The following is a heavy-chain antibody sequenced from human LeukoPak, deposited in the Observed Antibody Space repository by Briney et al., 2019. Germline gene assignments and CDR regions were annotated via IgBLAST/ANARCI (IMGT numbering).Heavy chain of an antibody. CDR1: GYTFTGYY. D-gene: IGHD2-15*01. CDR2: INPNSGGT. J-gene: IGHJ5*02. CDR3: ARALTGVYCSGGSCYWFDP. V-gene: IGHV1-2*04. Sequence: ASVKVSCKASGYTFTGYYMHWVRQAPGQGLEWMGWINPNSGGTNYAQKFQGWVTMTRDTSISTAYMELSRLRSDDTAVYYCARALTGVYCSGGSCYWFDPWGQGTLVTVSS.